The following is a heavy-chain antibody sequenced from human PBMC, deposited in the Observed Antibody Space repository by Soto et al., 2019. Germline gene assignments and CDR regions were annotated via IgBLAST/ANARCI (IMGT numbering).Heavy chain of an antibody. Sequence: ASVKVSCKASGYTFTGYYMPWVRQAPGQGLEWMGWINPNSGGTNYAQKFQGRVTMTRDTSIRTAYMELSRLRSDDTAVYYCARPLFGVVPHLYGMDVWGQGTTVTVSS. CDR2: INPNSGGT. D-gene: IGHD3-3*01. CDR3: ARPLFGVVPHLYGMDV. J-gene: IGHJ6*02. CDR1: GYTFTGYY. V-gene: IGHV1-2*02.